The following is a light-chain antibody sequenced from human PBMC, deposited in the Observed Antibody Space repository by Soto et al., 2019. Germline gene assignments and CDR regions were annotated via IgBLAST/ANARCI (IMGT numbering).Light chain of an antibody. CDR3: QQYNAYPLT. Sequence: DIQMTQSPSTLSASVGYRFTITCRASQSISSWLAWYQQKPGKAPKLLIYKASSLESGVPSRFSGSGSGTEFTLTISSLQPDDFATYYCQQYNAYPLTFGQGTQLEIK. CDR2: KAS. J-gene: IGKJ5*01. V-gene: IGKV1-5*03. CDR1: QSISSW.